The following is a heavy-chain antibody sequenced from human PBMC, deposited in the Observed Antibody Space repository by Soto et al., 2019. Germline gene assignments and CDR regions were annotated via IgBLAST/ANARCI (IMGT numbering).Heavy chain of an antibody. CDR1: GGSVSSGSYY. CDR2: IYYSGST. V-gene: IGHV4-61*01. Sequence: SETLSLTCTVSGGSVSSGSYYWSWIRQPPGKGLEWIGYIYYSGSTNYNPSLKSRVTISVDTSKNQFSLKLSSVTAADTAVYYCAREGEYSSSSRYYYYGMDVWGQGTTVTV. CDR3: AREGEYSSSSRYYYYGMDV. J-gene: IGHJ6*02. D-gene: IGHD6-6*01.